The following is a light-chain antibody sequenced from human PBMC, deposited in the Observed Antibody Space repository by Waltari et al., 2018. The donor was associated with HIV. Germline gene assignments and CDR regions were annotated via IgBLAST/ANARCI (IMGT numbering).Light chain of an antibody. CDR1: SKNDGDYYS. CDR3: QSYDSTRNAAVV. CDR2: DVS. J-gene: IGLJ2*01. Sequence: QYALTQPRSVSGSPGQSVTITCTGTSKNDGDYYSYPRYQQHPGKAPKLMIYDVSKWPSGVPDRFSGSKSGTSAALAITGLQHEDEADYFCQSYDSTRNAAVVFGGGTKLTVL. V-gene: IGLV2-11*01.